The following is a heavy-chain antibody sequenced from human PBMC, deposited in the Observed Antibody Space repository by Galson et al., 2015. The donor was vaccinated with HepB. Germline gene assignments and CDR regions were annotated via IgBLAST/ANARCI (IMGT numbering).Heavy chain of an antibody. CDR1: GFTFSSYA. Sequence: SLRLSCAASGFTFSSYAMSWVRQAPGKGLEWVSAISGSGGSTYYADSVKGRFTISRDNSKNTLYLQMNSLRAEDAAVYYCAKEGTIFGVVPLYYFDYWGQGTLVTVSS. CDR3: AKEGTIFGVVPLYYFDY. V-gene: IGHV3-23*01. J-gene: IGHJ4*02. D-gene: IGHD3-3*01. CDR2: ISGSGGST.